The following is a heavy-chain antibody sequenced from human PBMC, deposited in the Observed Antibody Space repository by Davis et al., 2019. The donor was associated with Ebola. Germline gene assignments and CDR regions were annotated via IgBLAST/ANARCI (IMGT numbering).Heavy chain of an antibody. CDR2: LYYNGTT. J-gene: IGHJ4*02. CDR3: AGHSATYRKYFDY. V-gene: IGHV4-39*01. D-gene: IGHD1-26*01. Sequence: PSETLSLTCSVSGGSISTTNYFWGWIRQSPEKGLEWIGSLYYNGTTFYNSSLKSRVTISLETSKNQFSLRLTSVTAADTAVYYCAGHSATYRKYFDYWGQGTLVTVSS. CDR1: GGSISTTNYF.